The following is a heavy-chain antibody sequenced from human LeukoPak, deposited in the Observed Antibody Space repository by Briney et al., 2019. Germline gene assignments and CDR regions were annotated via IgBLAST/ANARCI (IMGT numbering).Heavy chain of an antibody. CDR3: ARDVSSVGIAGGHWGMDV. Sequence: GASVKVPCKASGYTFTGYYMHWVRQAPGQGLEWMGWLNPNTGDTNYAQNFQGRVTTTGDTSISTAYMELSRLRFDDTAVYYCARDVSSVGIAGGHWGMDVWGQGTTVTVYS. V-gene: IGHV1-2*02. CDR2: LNPNTGDT. D-gene: IGHD6-13*01. J-gene: IGHJ6*02. CDR1: GYTFTGYY.